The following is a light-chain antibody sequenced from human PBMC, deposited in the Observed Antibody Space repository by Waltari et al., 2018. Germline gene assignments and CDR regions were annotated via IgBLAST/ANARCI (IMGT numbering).Light chain of an antibody. Sequence: AIRITQSLSSLSASTGDRVTITCRASQGISSYLAWYQQKPGKAPTVLIYAASTLQSGVPSRFSGSGSGTDFTLTISSLQPEDVGTYYCQQFNEYPWTFGQGTKVEIK. J-gene: IGKJ1*01. CDR2: AAS. CDR1: QGISSY. V-gene: IGKV1-8*01. CDR3: QQFNEYPWT.